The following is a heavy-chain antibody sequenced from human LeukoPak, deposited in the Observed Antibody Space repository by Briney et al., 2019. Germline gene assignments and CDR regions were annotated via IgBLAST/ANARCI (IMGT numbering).Heavy chain of an antibody. Sequence: GGSLRLSCAASGFTFSSYAMSWVRQAPGKGLEWVSAISGSGSTIYYADSVKGRFTISRDNAKNSLYLQMNSLRAEDTAVYYCARDGYGSDYWGQGTLVTVSS. D-gene: IGHD5-12*01. CDR2: ISGSGSTI. CDR1: GFTFSSYA. J-gene: IGHJ4*02. CDR3: ARDGYGSDY. V-gene: IGHV3-23*01.